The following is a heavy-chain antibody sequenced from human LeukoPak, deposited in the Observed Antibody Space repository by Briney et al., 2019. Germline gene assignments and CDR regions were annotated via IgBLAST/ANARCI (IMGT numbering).Heavy chain of an antibody. CDR3: AREAYYGSGSYFKLDSVALYFDS. J-gene: IGHJ4*02. CDR1: GGSISSSSYY. D-gene: IGHD3-10*01. Sequence: SETLSLTCTVSGGSISSSSYYWGWIRQPPGKGLEWIGEISHSGSTNYNPSLKSRLTMSIDKSKNQFSLRLTSVTAADTDVYYCAREAYYGSGSYFKLDSVALYFDSWGQGTLVTVSS. CDR2: ISHSGST. V-gene: IGHV4-39*07.